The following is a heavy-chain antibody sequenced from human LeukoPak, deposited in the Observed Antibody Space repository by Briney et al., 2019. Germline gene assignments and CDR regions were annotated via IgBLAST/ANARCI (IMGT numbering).Heavy chain of an antibody. CDR2: IRYDGSNK. Sequence: GGSLRLSCAASGFTFSSYGMHWVRQAPGKGLEWVAFIRYDGSNKYYADSVKGRFTISRDNSKNTLYLQMNSLRAEDTAVYYCAKDRYSSSWYYFDYWGQRTLVTVSS. V-gene: IGHV3-30*02. J-gene: IGHJ4*02. CDR1: GFTFSSYG. CDR3: AKDRYSSSWYYFDY. D-gene: IGHD6-13*01.